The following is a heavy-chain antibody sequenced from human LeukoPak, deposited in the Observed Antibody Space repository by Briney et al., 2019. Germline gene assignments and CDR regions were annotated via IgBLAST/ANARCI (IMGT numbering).Heavy chain of an antibody. Sequence: GGSLRLSCAASGFTFSSYEMNWVRQAPGKGLEWVSYISSSGSTIYCADSVKGRFTISRDNAKNSLYLQMNSLRAEDTAVYYCARDQGQLDYYDSSGGGYWGQGTLVTVSS. CDR3: ARDQGQLDYYDSSGGGY. J-gene: IGHJ4*02. CDR2: ISSSGSTI. CDR1: GFTFSSYE. D-gene: IGHD3-22*01. V-gene: IGHV3-48*03.